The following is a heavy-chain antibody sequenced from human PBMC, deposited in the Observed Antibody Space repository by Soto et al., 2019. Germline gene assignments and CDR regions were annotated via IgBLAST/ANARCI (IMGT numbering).Heavy chain of an antibody. Sequence: PGGSLRLSCAASGFTFSSYGMHWVRQAPGKGLEWVAVISYDGSNKYYADSVKGRFTISRDNSKSTLYLQMNSLRAEDTAVYYCAKDQSGNMDVWGKGTTVTVSS. CDR2: ISYDGSNK. J-gene: IGHJ6*03. D-gene: IGHD6-25*01. CDR3: AKDQSGNMDV. CDR1: GFTFSSYG. V-gene: IGHV3-30*18.